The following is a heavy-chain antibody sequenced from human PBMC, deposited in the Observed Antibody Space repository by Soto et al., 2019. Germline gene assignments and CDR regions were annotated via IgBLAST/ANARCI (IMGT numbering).Heavy chain of an antibody. D-gene: IGHD6-19*01. V-gene: IGHV4-34*01. J-gene: IGHJ6*02. Sequence: PSETLSLTCAVYGGSFSGYYWRWIRQPPGKGLTWFGEINHSGSTNYNPSLKSRVTISVDTSKNQFSLKLSSVTAADTAVYYCARVVLWQWLVRPDYYYYYGMDVWGQGTTVTVSS. CDR3: ARVVLWQWLVRPDYYYYYGMDV. CDR1: GGSFSGYY. CDR2: INHSGST.